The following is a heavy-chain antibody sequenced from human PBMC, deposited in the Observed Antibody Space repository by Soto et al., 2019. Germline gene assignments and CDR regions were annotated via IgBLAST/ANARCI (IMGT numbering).Heavy chain of an antibody. CDR1: GFTFTSSA. V-gene: IGHV1-58*01. J-gene: IGHJ6*02. D-gene: IGHD6-13*01. Sequence: VKVSCKASGFTFTSSAVQWVRQARGQRLEGIGWIVVGSGNTNYAQKFQERVTITRDMSTSTAYMELSSLRSEATAVYYCAADHSRVMAAAGAYNGMDVWGQGTTVTVSS. CDR3: AADHSRVMAAAGAYNGMDV. CDR2: IVVGSGNT.